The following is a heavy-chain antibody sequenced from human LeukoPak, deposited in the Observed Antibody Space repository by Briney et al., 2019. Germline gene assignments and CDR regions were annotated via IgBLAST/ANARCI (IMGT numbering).Heavy chain of an antibody. CDR2: IYHSGST. CDR1: GYSISSGYY. J-gene: IGHJ3*02. V-gene: IGHV4-38-2*02. CDR3: ARESAWYYYDGSGYYYDAFDI. Sequence: SETLSLTCTVSGYSISSGYYWGWIRQPPGKGLEWIGSIYHSGSTYYNPSLKSRVTISVDTSKNQFSLKLSSVTAADTAVYYCARESAWYYYDGSGYYYDAFDIWGQGTMVTVSS. D-gene: IGHD3-22*01.